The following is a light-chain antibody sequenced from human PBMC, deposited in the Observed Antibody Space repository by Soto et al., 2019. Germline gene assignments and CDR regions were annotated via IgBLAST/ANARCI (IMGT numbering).Light chain of an antibody. CDR1: QGISNY. CDR3: QKYNSAPPT. V-gene: IGKV1-27*01. Sequence: EIQMTQSPSSLSASLGNKVTITCRASQGISNYLAWYQQKPGKVPKLLIYAASTLQSGVPSRFSGSGSGTDFTLTISSLQPEDVATYYCQKYNSAPPTFGQGPKVDIK. J-gene: IGKJ1*01. CDR2: AAS.